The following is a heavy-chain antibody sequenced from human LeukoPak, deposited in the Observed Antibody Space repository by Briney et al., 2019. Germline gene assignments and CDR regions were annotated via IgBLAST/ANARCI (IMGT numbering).Heavy chain of an antibody. CDR1: GFTFSSYA. D-gene: IGHD3-22*01. CDR3: AKPYYYSRRFPGWYSDL. CDR2: ISGSGGDT. V-gene: IGHV3-23*01. Sequence: GGSLRLSCAASGFTFSSYAMSWVRQAPGRGLEWVSTISGSGGDTYYADSVKGRFTISRDNSKSTLYLQMNSLRAEDTAVYYWAKPYYYSRRFPGWYSDLCGRGTLVTVSS. J-gene: IGHJ2*01.